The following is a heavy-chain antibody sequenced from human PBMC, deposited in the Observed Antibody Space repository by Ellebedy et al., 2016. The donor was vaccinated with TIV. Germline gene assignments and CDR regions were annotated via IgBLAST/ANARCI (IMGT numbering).Heavy chain of an antibody. D-gene: IGHD6-19*01. CDR3: AIKEQWLSGTDY. J-gene: IGHJ4*02. CDR1: GFTFDDYG. V-gene: IGHV3-20*04. CDR2: INWIGGST. Sequence: GESLKISCAASGFTFDDYGMSWVRQAPGKGLEWVSGINWIGGSTGYADSVKGRFTISRDNAKNSLYLQMNSLRAEDTALYYCAIKEQWLSGTDYWGQGTLVTVSS.